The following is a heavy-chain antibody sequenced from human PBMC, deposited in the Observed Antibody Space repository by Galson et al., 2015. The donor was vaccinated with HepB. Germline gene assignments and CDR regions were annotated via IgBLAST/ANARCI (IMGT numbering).Heavy chain of an antibody. CDR2: ISSDGNTK. Sequence: SLRLSCAASGFTFSDYAILWVRQAPGQGLEWVTMISSDGNTKYYTDSVKGRFSFSRDNAKNTVYLQMNSLRPEDTAVYFCARDFGNFGVPISAFDVWGQGTMVTVSS. D-gene: IGHD3-3*01. CDR1: GFTFSDYA. V-gene: IGHV3-30*04. J-gene: IGHJ3*01. CDR3: ARDFGNFGVPISAFDV.